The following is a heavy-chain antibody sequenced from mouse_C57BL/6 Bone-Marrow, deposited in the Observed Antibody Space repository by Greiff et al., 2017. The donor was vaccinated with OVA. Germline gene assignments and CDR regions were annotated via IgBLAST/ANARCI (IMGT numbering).Heavy chain of an antibody. CDR2: IDPETGGT. V-gene: IGHV1-15*01. J-gene: IGHJ4*01. CDR1: GYTFTDYE. D-gene: IGHD2-5*01. Sequence: QVQLQQSGAELVRPGASVTLSCKASGYTFTDYEMHWVKQTPVHGLEWIGAIDPETGGTAYNQTFKGKAILTADKSYNTAYMELRSLTSEDSAVYYCTRGYSNYYAMDYWGQGTSVTVSS. CDR3: TRGYSNYYAMDY.